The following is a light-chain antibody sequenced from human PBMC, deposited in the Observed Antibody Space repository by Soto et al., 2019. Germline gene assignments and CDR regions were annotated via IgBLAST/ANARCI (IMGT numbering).Light chain of an antibody. Sequence: QSVLTQPPSASGTPGQRVTISCSGSSSNIGSNTVNWYQQLPGTAPKLLIYSNNQRPSGVPDRFSGSKSGTSASLAISGLQSEDEADYYCAVWGDSLNGYVFGTGTKVTVL. J-gene: IGLJ1*01. CDR2: SNN. CDR3: AVWGDSLNGYV. V-gene: IGLV1-44*01. CDR1: SSNIGSNT.